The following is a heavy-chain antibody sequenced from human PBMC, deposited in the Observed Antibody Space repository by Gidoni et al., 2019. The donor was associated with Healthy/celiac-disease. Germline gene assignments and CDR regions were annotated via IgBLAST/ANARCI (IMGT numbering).Heavy chain of an antibody. CDR3: ASYKRSGWSHNWFDP. Sequence: QLQLQESGPGLVKPSETLSLTCTVSGGSISSSSYHWGWIRQPPGKGLEWIGSIYYSRSTYYNPSLKSRVTISVDTSKNQFSLKLSSVTAADTAVYYCASYKRSGWSHNWFDPWGQGTLVTVSS. D-gene: IGHD6-19*01. J-gene: IGHJ5*02. CDR1: GGSISSSSYH. CDR2: IYYSRST. V-gene: IGHV4-39*01.